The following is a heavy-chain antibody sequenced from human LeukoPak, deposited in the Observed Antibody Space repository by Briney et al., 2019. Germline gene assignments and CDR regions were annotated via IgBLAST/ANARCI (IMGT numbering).Heavy chain of an antibody. Sequence: HSGGSLRLSCAASGFTFGSYPMTWVRQAPGEGLEWVSTITATGGSAYYADSVKGRFTISRDNSKNTLFLQMSSLRAEDAAVYYCAKDSLPRMTTVTTGAFDIWGQGTIVTVSS. V-gene: IGHV3-23*01. CDR2: ITATGGSA. D-gene: IGHD4-17*01. CDR3: AKDSLPRMTTVTTGAFDI. J-gene: IGHJ3*02. CDR1: GFTFGSYP.